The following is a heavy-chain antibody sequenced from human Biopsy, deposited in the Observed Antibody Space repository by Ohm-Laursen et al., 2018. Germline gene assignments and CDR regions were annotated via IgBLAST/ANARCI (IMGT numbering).Heavy chain of an antibody. CDR2: ITGGGNYI. J-gene: IGHJ4*02. CDR3: ATAAYAPPYFDL. CDR1: GVTFSGYA. Sequence: SLRLSCAASGVTFSGYAMNWVRQAPGKGLEWVSSITGGGNYINYADSVRGRFTIFRDNSKNSVYLVMSSLRAEDTAVYFCATAAYAPPYFDLWGRGTVVTVSS. D-gene: IGHD4-17*01. V-gene: IGHV3-21*06.